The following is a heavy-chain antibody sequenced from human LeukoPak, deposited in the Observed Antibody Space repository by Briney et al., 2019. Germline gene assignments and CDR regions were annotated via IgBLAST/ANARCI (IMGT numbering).Heavy chain of an antibody. D-gene: IGHD3-22*01. V-gene: IGHV4-30-4*08. J-gene: IGHJ4*02. Sequence: SQTLSLTCTVSGGSISSGDYYWSWIRQPPGTGLEWIGYIYYSGSTYYNPSLKSRVTKSVDTSKNQFSLKLSSVTAADTAVYYCARDYYDSSGYYYIPFDYWGQGTLVTVSS. CDR1: GGSISSGDYY. CDR3: ARDYYDSSGYYYIPFDY. CDR2: IYYSGST.